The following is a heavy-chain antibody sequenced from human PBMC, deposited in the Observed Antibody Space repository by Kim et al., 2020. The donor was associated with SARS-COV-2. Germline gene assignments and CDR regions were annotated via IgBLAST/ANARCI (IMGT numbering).Heavy chain of an antibody. CDR1: GFTFSSYA. CDR2: VSSSGGST. J-gene: IGHJ4*02. CDR3: AKRDTSGYHYFDY. V-gene: IGHV3-23*01. Sequence: GGSLRLSCAASGFTFSSYAMSWVRQSPGKGLEWVSAVSSSGGSTFYADSVKGRFTISRDNSKNTLYLQMISLRAEDTAVYYCAKRDTSGYHYFDYWGQGTLVTVSS. D-gene: IGHD3-22*01.